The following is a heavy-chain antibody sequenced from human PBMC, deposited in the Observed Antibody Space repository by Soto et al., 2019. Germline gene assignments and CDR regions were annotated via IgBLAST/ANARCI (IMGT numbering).Heavy chain of an antibody. Sequence: QVQLVQSGAEVKKPGSSVKVSCKASGGTFSSYAISWVRQAPGHGVEWMGGIIPIFGTANYEQKFQGRVTTTADESTSTAYMELSSLRSEDTAVYYCATGIAVAGRMRFDAFDIWGQGTMVTVSS. D-gene: IGHD6-19*01. V-gene: IGHV1-69*01. J-gene: IGHJ3*02. CDR3: ATGIAVAGRMRFDAFDI. CDR2: IIPIFGTA. CDR1: GGTFSSYA.